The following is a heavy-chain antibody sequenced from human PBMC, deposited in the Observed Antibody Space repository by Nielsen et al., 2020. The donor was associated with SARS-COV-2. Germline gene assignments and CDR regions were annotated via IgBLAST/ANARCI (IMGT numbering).Heavy chain of an antibody. CDR2: IKTNGGIT. V-gene: IGHV3-23*01. CDR1: GFTFSDYA. Sequence: GESLKISCAASGFTFSDYAMAWVRQAPGKGLEWVSVIKTNGGITYYADSVKGRCTISRANSKNTLYLQMNSLRVEDTAVYYCARESVSGGWPGFDYWGQGTLVTVAS. D-gene: IGHD6-19*01. J-gene: IGHJ4*02. CDR3: ARESVSGGWPGFDY.